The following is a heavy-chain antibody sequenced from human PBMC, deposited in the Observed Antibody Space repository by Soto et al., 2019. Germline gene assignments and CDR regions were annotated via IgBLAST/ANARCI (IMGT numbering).Heavy chain of an antibody. D-gene: IGHD3-3*01. Sequence: GGSLRLSCAASGFTFSSYAMSWVRQAPGKGLEWVSAISGSGGSTYYADSVKGRFTISRDNSKNTLYLQMNSLRAEDTAVYYCAEDSLAIFGVVIYNWFDPWGQGTLVTVSS. CDR1: GFTFSSYA. J-gene: IGHJ5*02. V-gene: IGHV3-23*01. CDR3: AEDSLAIFGVVIYNWFDP. CDR2: ISGSGGST.